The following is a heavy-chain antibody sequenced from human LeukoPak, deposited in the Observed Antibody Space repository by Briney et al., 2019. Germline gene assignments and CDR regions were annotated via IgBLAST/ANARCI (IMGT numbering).Heavy chain of an antibody. V-gene: IGHV4-61*10. Sequence: PSQTLSLTCTVSGGSFRSADNYCSWIRQPAGKGLEWSGYIYYSGSTNNNPCLKSRVTISVDTSKNQFSLKLSSVTAADTAVYYCARGAHYDLWSGYWYAFDIWGQRTMGTVSS. CDR2: IYYSGST. D-gene: IGHD3-3*01. CDR3: ARGAHYDLWSGYWYAFDI. CDR1: GGSFRSADNY. J-gene: IGHJ3*02.